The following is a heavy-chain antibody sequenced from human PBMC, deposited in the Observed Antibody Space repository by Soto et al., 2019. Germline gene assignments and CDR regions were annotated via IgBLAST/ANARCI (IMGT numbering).Heavy chain of an antibody. CDR3: SKHGVRRPTGLRGG. V-gene: IGHV4-59*08. Sequence: QVQLQESGPGLVKPSETLSLTCTVSGGSITNYYCSWFRQPPGKGLEWIGYIQYSGYSAYNLSLKRRGTISKDPSKAQVPLMLEAVTAPGTAVFYFSKHGVRRPTGLRGGWGQGTTVIVSS. D-gene: IGHD3-10*01. CDR2: IQYSGYS. J-gene: IGHJ6*02. CDR1: GGSITNYY.